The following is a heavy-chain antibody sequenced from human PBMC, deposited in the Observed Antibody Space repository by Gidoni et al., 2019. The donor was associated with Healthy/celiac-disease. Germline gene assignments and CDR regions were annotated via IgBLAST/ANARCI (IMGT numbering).Heavy chain of an antibody. D-gene: IGHD2-2*01. CDR1: GYTFTSYD. V-gene: IGHV1-8*01. CDR2: MNPNSGNT. J-gene: IGHJ6*02. CDR3: ARSRYCSSTSCYDYYYYGMDV. Sequence: QVQLVQSGAEVTTPGASVKVSCKASGYTFTSYDINWVRQATGQGLEWMRWMNPNSGNTGDAQKFQCRVTMTRNTSISTAYMELSSLRSEDTAVYYCARSRYCSSTSCYDYYYYGMDVWGQGTTVTVSS.